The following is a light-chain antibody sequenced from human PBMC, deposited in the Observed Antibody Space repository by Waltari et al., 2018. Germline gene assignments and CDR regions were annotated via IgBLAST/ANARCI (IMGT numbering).Light chain of an antibody. Sequence: EIVMTQSPATLSVSQGERATVSCRASQSISGLLAWYQQKPGQAPRLLIYGASTRATGIPARFSGSGSGTEFTLTISSLQSEDFAVYYCQRYDKWPPIFGGGTKVEI. V-gene: IGKV3-15*01. CDR3: QRYDKWPPI. CDR1: QSISGL. CDR2: GAS. J-gene: IGKJ4*01.